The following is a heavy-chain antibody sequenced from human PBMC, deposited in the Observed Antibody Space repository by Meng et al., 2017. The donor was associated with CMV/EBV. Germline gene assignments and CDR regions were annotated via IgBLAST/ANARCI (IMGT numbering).Heavy chain of an antibody. Sequence: GSLRLSCAVYGGSFSGYYWSWIRQPPGKGLEWIGEINHSGSTNYNLSLKSRVTISVDTSKNQFSLKLSSVTAADTAVYYCARGYSSSFYDYWGQGTLVTVSS. CDR2: INHSGST. CDR3: ARGYSSSFYDY. CDR1: GGSFSGYY. D-gene: IGHD6-13*01. J-gene: IGHJ4*02. V-gene: IGHV4-34*01.